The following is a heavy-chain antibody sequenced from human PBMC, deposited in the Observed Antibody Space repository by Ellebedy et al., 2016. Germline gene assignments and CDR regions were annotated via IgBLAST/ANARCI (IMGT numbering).Heavy chain of an antibody. CDR1: GFTFSSYA. CDR2: ISGSGGST. J-gene: IGHJ3*02. D-gene: IGHD3-22*01. V-gene: IGHV3-23*01. Sequence: GESLKISXAASGFTFSSYAMSWVRQAPGKGLEWVSAISGSGGSTYYADSVKGRFTISRDNSKNTLYLQMNSLRAEDTAVYYCAKAIDYDTGDAFDIWGQGTMVTVSS. CDR3: AKAIDYDTGDAFDI.